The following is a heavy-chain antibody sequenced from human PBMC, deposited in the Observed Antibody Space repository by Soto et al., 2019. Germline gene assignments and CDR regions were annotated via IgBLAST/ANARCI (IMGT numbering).Heavy chain of an antibody. CDR3: AGSFEGDDRGPRPLDY. Sequence: QVQLQESGPGLVKPSGTLSLTCAVSGGSISSSNWWSWVRQPPGKGLEWIGEIYHSGSTNYNRSLKSRGTVSXAKXKXPLSLKLSSVTAADTAVYYCAGSFEGDDRGPRPLDYWGQGTLVTVSS. V-gene: IGHV4-4*02. CDR2: IYHSGST. CDR1: GGSISSSNW. J-gene: IGHJ4*02. D-gene: IGHD3-10*01.